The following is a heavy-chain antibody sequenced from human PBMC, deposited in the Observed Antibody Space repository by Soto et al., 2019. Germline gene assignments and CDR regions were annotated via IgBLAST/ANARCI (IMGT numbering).Heavy chain of an antibody. CDR3: ARHRAVAGLDY. J-gene: IGHJ4*02. D-gene: IGHD6-19*01. Sequence: SETLSLTCAVYGGSFSGYYWSWIRQPPGKDLEWIGNIYFSGSTYYNPSLNSRVTLSIDTSKNHFSLKLTSVTAADTAMYYCARHRAVAGLDYWGQGTLVTVSS. CDR2: IYFSGST. V-gene: IGHV4-34*01. CDR1: GGSFSGYY.